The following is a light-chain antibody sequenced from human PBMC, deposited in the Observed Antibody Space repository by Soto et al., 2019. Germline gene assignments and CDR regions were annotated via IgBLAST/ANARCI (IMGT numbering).Light chain of an antibody. CDR2: KAS. J-gene: IGKJ1*01. CDR3: LQYHNLWA. CDR1: QTISSW. V-gene: IGKV1-5*03. Sequence: DIQMTQSLSTLSGSVGDRVTITCRASQTISSWLAWYQQKPGKAPKLLIYKASTLKSGVPSRFSGSGSGTEFTLTISSLQSEDFTVYSCLQYHNLWAFGQGTTGDIK.